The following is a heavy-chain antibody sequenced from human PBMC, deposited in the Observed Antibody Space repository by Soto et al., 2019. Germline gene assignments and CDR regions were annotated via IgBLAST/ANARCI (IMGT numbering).Heavy chain of an antibody. CDR2: IYYNGNS. Sequence: QLQLQESGPGLVQPSETLSLTCTVSGDSISGTYYYWGWIRQPPGTGLEWVASIYYNGNSYYNPSLKSPVALSVDSSKKQFSLRLLSVTAAETGVYSCVKPQGSTSMYHWFDPWGQGTMVTVAS. V-gene: IGHV4-39*01. D-gene: IGHD3-10*01. CDR3: VKPQGSTSMYHWFDP. CDR1: GDSISGTYYY. J-gene: IGHJ5*02.